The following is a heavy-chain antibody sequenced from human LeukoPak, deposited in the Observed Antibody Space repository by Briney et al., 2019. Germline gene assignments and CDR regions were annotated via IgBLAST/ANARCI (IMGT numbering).Heavy chain of an antibody. J-gene: IGHJ4*02. CDR1: GFTFSTYW. CDR3: ARERPNSGSLLAFDY. V-gene: IGHV3-7*01. D-gene: IGHD1-26*01. Sequence: GGSLRLSCAASGFTFSTYWMSWVRQAPGKGLEWVANIKQDGSEKYYVDSVKGRFTISRDNSKNTLYLQMNSLRAEDTAVYYCARERPNSGSLLAFDYWGQGTLVTVSS. CDR2: IKQDGSEK.